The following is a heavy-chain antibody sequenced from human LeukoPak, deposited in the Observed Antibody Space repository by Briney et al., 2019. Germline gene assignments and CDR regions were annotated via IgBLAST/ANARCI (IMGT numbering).Heavy chain of an antibody. CDR1: GFTFSSYA. CDR3: ARGANAYDSSGPFDY. Sequence: PGGSLRLSCAASGFTFSSYAMSWVRQAPGKGLEWVSAISGSGGSTYYADSVKGRFTISRDNSKNTLYLRMNSLRAEDTAVYYCARGANAYDSSGPFDYWGQGTLVTVSS. V-gene: IGHV3-23*01. CDR2: ISGSGGST. J-gene: IGHJ4*02. D-gene: IGHD3-22*01.